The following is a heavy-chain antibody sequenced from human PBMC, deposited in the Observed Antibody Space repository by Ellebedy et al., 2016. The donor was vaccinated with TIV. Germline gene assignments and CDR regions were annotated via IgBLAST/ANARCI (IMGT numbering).Heavy chain of an antibody. J-gene: IGHJ2*01. D-gene: IGHD2-8*02. CDR1: GFSFSDYS. CDR2: ISGDSTTI. CDR3: ARPPSYCTAASDLGCFYWYSDL. Sequence: GGSLRLXXAASGFSFSDYSMNWVRQAPGKGLEWVSHISGDSTTIFYADSVKGRFTVSRDNAKNSLYLEMKSLRDEDTAVYYCARPPSYCTAASDLGCFYWYSDLWGRGTLVTVSS. V-gene: IGHV3-48*02.